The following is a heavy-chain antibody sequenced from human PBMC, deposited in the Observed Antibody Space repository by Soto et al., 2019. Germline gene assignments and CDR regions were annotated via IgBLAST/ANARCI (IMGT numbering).Heavy chain of an antibody. Sequence: QITLKESGPPLVKPTQTLTLTCTFSGFSLSTSGVGVGWIRQPPGKALEWLALIYWNDDKRYSPSLKSRLTITKDTSKNQVVLTMTNMDPVDTATYYCARILRGATIGNYWGQGTLVTVSS. J-gene: IGHJ4*02. D-gene: IGHD5-12*01. CDR3: ARILRGATIGNY. CDR2: IYWNDDK. V-gene: IGHV2-5*01. CDR1: GFSLSTSGVG.